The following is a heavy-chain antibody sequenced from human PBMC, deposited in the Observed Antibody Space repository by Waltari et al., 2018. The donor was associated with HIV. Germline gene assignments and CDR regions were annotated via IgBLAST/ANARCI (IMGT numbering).Heavy chain of an antibody. Sequence: QLQLQESGPGLVKPSETLSLTCTVSGGSISSSSYYWGWIRQPPGKGLEWIGSIYYSGSTYYNPSLKSRVTISVDTSKNQFSLKLSSVTAADTAVYYCARRGSSWLFDYWGQGTLVTVSS. CDR2: IYYSGST. CDR1: GGSISSSSYY. D-gene: IGHD6-13*01. V-gene: IGHV4-39*01. J-gene: IGHJ4*02. CDR3: ARRGSSWLFDY.